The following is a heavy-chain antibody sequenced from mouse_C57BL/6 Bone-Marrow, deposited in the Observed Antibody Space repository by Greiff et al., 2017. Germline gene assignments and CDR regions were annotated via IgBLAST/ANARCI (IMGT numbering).Heavy chain of an antibody. Sequence: EVNLVESGGGLVQPGGSLKLSCAASGFTFSDYYMYWVRQTPEKRLEWVAYISNGGGSTYYPDTVKGRFTISRDNAKNTLYLQMSRLKSEDTAMYYCARGSYGPFDYWGQGTTLTVSS. V-gene: IGHV5-12*01. J-gene: IGHJ2*01. D-gene: IGHD1-1*02. CDR3: ARGSYGPFDY. CDR2: ISNGGGST. CDR1: GFTFSDYY.